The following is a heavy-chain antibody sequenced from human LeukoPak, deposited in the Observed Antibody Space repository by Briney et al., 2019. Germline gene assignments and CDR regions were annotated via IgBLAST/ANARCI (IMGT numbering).Heavy chain of an antibody. CDR3: ARASGSSIY. CDR2: IYHSGST. CDR1: GDSISSSSYY. D-gene: IGHD1-26*01. J-gene: IGHJ4*02. V-gene: IGHV4-39*07. Sequence: SETLSLTCTVSGDSISSSSYYWGWIRQPPGKGLEWIGSIYHSGSTYYNPSLKSRVTISVDMSKNQLSLKVSSVTAADTAVYYCARASGSSIYWGQGTLVTVSS.